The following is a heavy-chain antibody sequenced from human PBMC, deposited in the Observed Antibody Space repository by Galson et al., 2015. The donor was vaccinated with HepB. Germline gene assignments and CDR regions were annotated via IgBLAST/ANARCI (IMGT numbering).Heavy chain of an antibody. V-gene: IGHV4-59*01. CDR1: GFTFSNAW. CDR3: ARWISGSYYSAFDI. D-gene: IGHD1-26*01. CDR2: IYYSGST. Sequence: LRLSCAASGFTFSNAWMSWVRQPPGKGLEWIGYIYYSGSTNYNPSLKSRVTISVDTSKNQFSLKLSSVTAADTAVYYCARWISGSYYSAFDIWGQGTMVTVSS. J-gene: IGHJ3*02.